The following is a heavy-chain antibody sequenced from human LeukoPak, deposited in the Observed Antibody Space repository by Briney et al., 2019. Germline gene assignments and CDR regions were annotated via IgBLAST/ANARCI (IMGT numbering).Heavy chain of an antibody. J-gene: IGHJ6*03. Sequence: SVKGSCKRSVGTFSSYAISWVRQGPGQGVEWRGGIIPIFATANYAQKFQGRVTITADKSPSTAYMELSSLRSEDTAVYSCASSSSEPASYYYYYMDVWGKGTTVTVSS. V-gene: IGHV1-69*06. CDR2: IIPIFATA. CDR1: VGTFSSYA. CDR3: ASSSSEPASYYYYYMDV. D-gene: IGHD6-6*01.